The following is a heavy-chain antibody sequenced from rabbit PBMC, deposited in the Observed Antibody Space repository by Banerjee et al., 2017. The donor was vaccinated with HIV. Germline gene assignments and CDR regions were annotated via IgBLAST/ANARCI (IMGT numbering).Heavy chain of an antibody. CDR3: ARDLAGVIGWNFDL. Sequence: LTCTASGFSFGQDMCWVRQAPGKGLEWIACIYTGSSGNTVYATWAKGRFTISRTSSTTVALQMTSLTAADTATYFCARDLAGVIGWNFDLWGQGTLVTVS. D-gene: IGHD4-1*01. CDR2: IYTGSSGNT. V-gene: IGHV1S40*01. J-gene: IGHJ4*01. CDR1: GFSFGQD.